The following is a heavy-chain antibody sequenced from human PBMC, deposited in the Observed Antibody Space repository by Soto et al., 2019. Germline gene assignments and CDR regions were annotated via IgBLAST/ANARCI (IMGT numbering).Heavy chain of an antibody. CDR3: AHRLESSRFDP. CDR2: IYWDDDK. Sequence: SGPTLVKPTQTLTLTCTFSGFSLSTSGVGVGWIRQPPGKALEWLALIYWDDDKRYNTSLKSRLTISKDTSKNQVVLTMTNMDPVDTATYYCAHRLESSRFDPWGQGTLVTVSS. V-gene: IGHV2-5*02. CDR1: GFSLSTSGVG. J-gene: IGHJ5*02. D-gene: IGHD1-1*01.